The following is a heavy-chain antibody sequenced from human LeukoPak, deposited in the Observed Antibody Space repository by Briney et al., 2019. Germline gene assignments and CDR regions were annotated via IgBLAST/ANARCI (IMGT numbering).Heavy chain of an antibody. CDR3: ARIRVMDLYYFAY. CDR2: IKQDGSEK. CDR1: GFTFSGYW. Sequence: GGSLRLSCAASGFTFSGYWMSWVRQAPGKGLEWVANIKQDGSEKYYVDSVKGRFTISRDNAKNSLYLQMNSLRAEDTAVYYCARIRVMDLYYFAYWGQGTLVTVSS. D-gene: IGHD3-10*01. J-gene: IGHJ4*02. V-gene: IGHV3-7*01.